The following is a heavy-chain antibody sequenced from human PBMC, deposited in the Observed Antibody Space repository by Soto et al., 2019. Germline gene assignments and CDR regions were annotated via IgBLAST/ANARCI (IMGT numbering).Heavy chain of an antibody. CDR2: ISYDGSNK. CDR3: AREVAVFWSYYYDGIDV. CDR1: GFTFSSYA. Sequence: GGSLRLSCAASGFTFSSYAMHWVRQAPGKGLEWVAVISYDGSNKYYADSVKGRFTISRDNSKNTLYLQMNSLRAEDTAVYYCAREVAVFWSYYYDGIDVWGQGTTVSVSS. V-gene: IGHV3-30-3*01. D-gene: IGHD2-15*01. J-gene: IGHJ6*02.